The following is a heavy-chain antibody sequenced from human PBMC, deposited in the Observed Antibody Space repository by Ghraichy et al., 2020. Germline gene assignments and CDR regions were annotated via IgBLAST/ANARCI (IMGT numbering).Heavy chain of an antibody. CDR3: ARGSSVVRFYYYDGMDV. V-gene: IGHV3-48*02. CDR1: GLSNYS. Sequence: GGSLRLSCEGSGLSNYSMNWVRQSPGKGLEWVSYITRSSSFKSYADSVKGRFTISRDNAQNSLYLQMNSLRDEDTAVYYCARGSSVVRFYYYDGMDVWGQGTTVTVSS. CDR2: ITRSSSFK. D-gene: IGHD4-23*01. J-gene: IGHJ6*02.